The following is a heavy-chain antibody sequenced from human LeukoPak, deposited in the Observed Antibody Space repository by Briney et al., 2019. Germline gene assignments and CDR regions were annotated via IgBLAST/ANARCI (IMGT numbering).Heavy chain of an antibody. D-gene: IGHD1-26*01. CDR1: GFTFSSHA. Sequence: GDSLRLSCAASGFTFSSHAMSWVRRAPGKGLEWVSGLIENGATTYYADSVKGRFTISRDDSRNTMYLQMNSLGVEDTAVYYCVKDYQVGNSPAFGDYWGQGTLVTISS. J-gene: IGHJ4*02. V-gene: IGHV3-23*01. CDR2: LIENGATT. CDR3: VKDYQVGNSPAFGDY.